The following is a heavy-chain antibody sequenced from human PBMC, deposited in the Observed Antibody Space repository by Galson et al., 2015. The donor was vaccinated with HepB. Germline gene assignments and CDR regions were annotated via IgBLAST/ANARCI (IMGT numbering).Heavy chain of an antibody. J-gene: IGHJ4*01. CDR3: ARAAYCSSTSCCLRY. D-gene: IGHD2-2*01. CDR1: GFTFSTYA. Sequence: SLRLSCAASGFTFSTYAMHWIRQAPGKGLEWVAVISSDGSAKYYADSVKGRFTISRDNSKGTLYLQMNSLRTEDTAVYHCARAAYCSSTSCCLRYWGHGTLVTVSS. V-gene: IGHV3-30-3*01. CDR2: ISSDGSAK.